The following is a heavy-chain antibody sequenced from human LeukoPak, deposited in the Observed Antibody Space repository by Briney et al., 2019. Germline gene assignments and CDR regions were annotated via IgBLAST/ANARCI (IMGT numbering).Heavy chain of an antibody. D-gene: IGHD1-1*01. V-gene: IGHV3-9*01. J-gene: IGHJ5*01. CDR2: VSWNSDRG. CDR3: VRGLKYNWNLASNWFDS. Sequence: PGGSLRLSCAASGFTFHNFAMHWVRQAPGKGLEWVAGVSWNSDRGLYADSLRGRFTISRDNAANSLHLQMNSLGPDDTALYYCVRGLKYNWNLASNWFDSWGPGALVTVSS. CDR1: GFTFHNFA.